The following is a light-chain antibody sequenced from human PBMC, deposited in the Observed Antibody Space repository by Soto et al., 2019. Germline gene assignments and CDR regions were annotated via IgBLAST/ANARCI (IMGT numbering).Light chain of an antibody. CDR3: KQLNSYPLT. CDR1: QGISSY. CDR2: AAS. V-gene: IGKV1-9*01. Sequence: DIQLTQSPSSRSASVGDRVTITCRAIQGISSYLAWYQQKPGKAPKLLSYAASTLXSGAPSRFSGSGSGPEFTLTISSLQPEDFATYSCKQLNSYPLTFGGGTKVDIK. J-gene: IGKJ4*01.